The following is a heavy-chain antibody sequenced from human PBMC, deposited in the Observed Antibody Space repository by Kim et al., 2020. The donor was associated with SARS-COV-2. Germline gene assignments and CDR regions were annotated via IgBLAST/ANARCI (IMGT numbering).Heavy chain of an antibody. Sequence: SETLSLTCAVYGGSFSGYYWSWIRQPPGKGLEWIGEINHSGSTNYNPSLKSRVTISVDTSKNQFSLKLSSVTAADTAVYYCASLGEEVVTSPAPFDYWGQGTLVTVSS. CDR3: ASLGEEVVTSPAPFDY. CDR1: GGSFSGYY. V-gene: IGHV4-34*01. J-gene: IGHJ4*02. CDR2: INHSGST. D-gene: IGHD2-15*01.